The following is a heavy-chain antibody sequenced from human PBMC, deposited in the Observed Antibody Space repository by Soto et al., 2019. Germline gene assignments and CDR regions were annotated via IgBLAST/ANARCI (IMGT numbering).Heavy chain of an antibody. CDR2: ISFDGNNK. Sequence: GVRKNTGKGLEWVALISFDGNNKYYADTVKGRFTVSRDNSKNTLYLQMNSLRVEDTAVYYCAREDGRKAGYYYGMDICGQGTIVSGSS. V-gene: IGHV3-30-3*01. CDR3: AREDGRKAGYYYGMDI. J-gene: IGHJ6*01.